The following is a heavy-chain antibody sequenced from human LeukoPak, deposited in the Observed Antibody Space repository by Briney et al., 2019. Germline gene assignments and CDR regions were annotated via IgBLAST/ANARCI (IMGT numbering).Heavy chain of an antibody. V-gene: IGHV1-8*02. J-gene: IGHJ6*02. D-gene: IGHD3-3*01. Sequence: ASVKVSCKASGYTFTSCGICWVRQATGQGLEWMGWMNPNSGNTGYAQKFQGRVTMTRNTSISTAYMELSSLRSEDTAVYYCARVKDDFWSGYHYYYYGMDVWGQGTTVTVSS. CDR2: MNPNSGNT. CDR1: GYTFTSCG. CDR3: ARVKDDFWSGYHYYYYGMDV.